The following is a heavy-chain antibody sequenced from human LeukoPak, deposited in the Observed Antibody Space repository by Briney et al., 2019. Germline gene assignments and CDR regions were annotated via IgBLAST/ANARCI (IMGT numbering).Heavy chain of an antibody. J-gene: IGHJ6*03. CDR1: GFTFSSFD. CDR3: ARGPTRGKYYYMDV. CDR2: IGTASDT. Sequence: GGSLRLSCAASGFTFSSFDMHWVRQPTGQGLEWASTIGTASDTYYPGSVEGRFTLSRDNAKNSLYLQMNSLTAGDTAVYYCARGPTRGKYYYMDVWGKGTTVTVSS. D-gene: IGHD1-1*01. V-gene: IGHV3-13*01.